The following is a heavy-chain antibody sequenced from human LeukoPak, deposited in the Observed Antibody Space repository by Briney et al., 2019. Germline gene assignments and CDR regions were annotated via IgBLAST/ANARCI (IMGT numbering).Heavy chain of an antibody. V-gene: IGHV4-39*07. CDR1: GGSIRSSSYY. D-gene: IGHD3-16*01. CDR3: ARAGGFAGYMDV. J-gene: IGHJ6*03. Sequence: SETLSLTCTVSGGSIRSSSYYWGWIRQPPGKGLEWIGSIYYSGSTYYNPSLKSRVTISVDTSKNQFSLKLNSVTAADTAVYYCARAGGFAGYMDVWGKGTTVTISS. CDR2: IYYSGST.